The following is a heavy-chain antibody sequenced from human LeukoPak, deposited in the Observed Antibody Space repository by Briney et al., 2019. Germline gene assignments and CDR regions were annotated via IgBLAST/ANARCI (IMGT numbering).Heavy chain of an antibody. CDR1: GFTFSSYS. Sequence: GGSLRLSCAASGFTFSSYSMNWVRQAPGKGLEWVSSISSSSSYIYYADSVKGRFTISRDNAKNSLYLQMNSLRAEDTAVYYCARGMDQLLGHNYYYYYMDVWGKGTTVTVSS. V-gene: IGHV3-21*01. D-gene: IGHD2-2*01. J-gene: IGHJ6*03. CDR3: ARGMDQLLGHNYYYYYMDV. CDR2: ISSSSSYI.